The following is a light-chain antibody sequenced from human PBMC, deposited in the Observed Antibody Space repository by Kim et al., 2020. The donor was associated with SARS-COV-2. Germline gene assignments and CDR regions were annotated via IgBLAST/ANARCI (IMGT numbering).Light chain of an antibody. Sequence: SPGERATPSCGASLSVIGSDLSCDQKITGQAPRRLIYGASSRATGIPERVRGSVSVTDFTLTMSRLEPVDIAVYYCQKYGRSPLTFGGRTKVEIK. CDR3: QKYGRSPLT. CDR2: GAS. J-gene: IGKJ4*01. V-gene: IGKV3-20*01. CDR1: LSVIGSD.